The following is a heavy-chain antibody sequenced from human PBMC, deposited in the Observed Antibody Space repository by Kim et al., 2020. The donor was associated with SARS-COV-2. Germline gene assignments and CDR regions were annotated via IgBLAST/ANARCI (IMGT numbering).Heavy chain of an antibody. J-gene: IGHJ3*02. CDR1: GFTFSSYG. CDR2: IWYDGSNK. CDR3: ARDGSGSIVATIGSAFDI. Sequence: GGSLRLSCAASGFTFSSYGMHWVRQAPGKGLEWVAVIWYDGSNKYYADSVKGRFTISRDNSKNTLYLQMNSLRAEDTAVYYCARDGSGSIVATIGSAFDIWGQGTMVTVSS. V-gene: IGHV3-33*01. D-gene: IGHD5-12*01.